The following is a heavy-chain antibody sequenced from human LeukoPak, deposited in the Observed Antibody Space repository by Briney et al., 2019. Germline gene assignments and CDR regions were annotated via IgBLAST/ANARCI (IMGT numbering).Heavy chain of an antibody. V-gene: IGHV3-43*01. J-gene: IGHJ4*02. CDR2: ISWDGGST. D-gene: IGHD7-27*01. Sequence: GGSLRLSCVASGFTFDDYTMHWVRQAPGKGLEWVSLISWDGGSTYYADSVKGRFTISRDNSKNSLYLQMNSLRSEDTALYYCAKDSGGTGDLDYWGQGTLVTVSS. CDR1: GFTFDDYT. CDR3: AKDSGGTGDLDY.